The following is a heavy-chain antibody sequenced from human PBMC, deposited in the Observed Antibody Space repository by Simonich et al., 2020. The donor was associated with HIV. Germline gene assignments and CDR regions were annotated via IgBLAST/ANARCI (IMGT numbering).Heavy chain of an antibody. CDR1: GFTFSSYA. CDR2: IRGSGGST. Sequence: EVQLLESGGGLVQPVGSLRLSCAASGFTFSSYAMSWVRQAPGKGLEWVSAIRGSGGSTYYADSVKGRFTISRDNSKNTLYLQMNSLRAEDTAVYYCAKVINGDDAFDIWGQGTMVTVSS. CDR3: AKVINGDDAFDI. J-gene: IGHJ3*02. D-gene: IGHD2-8*01. V-gene: IGHV3-23*01.